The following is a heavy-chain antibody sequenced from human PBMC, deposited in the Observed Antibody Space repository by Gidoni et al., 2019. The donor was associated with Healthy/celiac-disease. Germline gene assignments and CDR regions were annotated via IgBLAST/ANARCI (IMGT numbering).Heavy chain of an antibody. D-gene: IGHD3-3*01. V-gene: IGHV3-15*01. CDR2: IKSKTEGGTT. Sequence: EVQLVESGGGLVKPGGSLRLSCAASGFTFSNAWMSWVRQAPGKGLEWVGRIKSKTEGGTTDYAAPVKGRFTISRDDSKNTLYLQMNSLKTEDTAVYYCTAKPYYDFWSGYYGYFDYWGQGTLVTVSS. J-gene: IGHJ4*02. CDR3: TAKPYYDFWSGYYGYFDY. CDR1: GFTFSNAW.